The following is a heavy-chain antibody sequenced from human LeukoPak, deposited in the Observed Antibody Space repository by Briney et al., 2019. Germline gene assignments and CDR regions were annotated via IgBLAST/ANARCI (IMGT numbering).Heavy chain of an antibody. Sequence: GASVKVSCTVSGSTLTKISIGWVRQAPGKGLEWMGSLSPRDGETSHAQKFQGRFNMTADTSTDTAYMEMSSLDSGDTAVYYCATGAMVYDYWGQGTLVIVSS. V-gene: IGHV1-24*01. D-gene: IGHD3-10*01. CDR2: LSPRDGET. CDR1: GSTLTKIS. J-gene: IGHJ4*02. CDR3: ATGAMVYDY.